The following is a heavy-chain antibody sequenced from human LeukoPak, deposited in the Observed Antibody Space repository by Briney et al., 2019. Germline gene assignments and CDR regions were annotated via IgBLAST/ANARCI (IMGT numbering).Heavy chain of an antibody. Sequence: GSLRLSCAASGFTFSSYSMNWVRQAPGKGLEWVSSISSSSSYIYYADSVKGRFTISRDNAKNSLYLQMNSLRAEDTAVYYCARDVITMVRGVIGYWGQGTLVTASS. CDR3: ARDVITMVRGVIGY. D-gene: IGHD3-10*01. J-gene: IGHJ4*02. V-gene: IGHV3-21*01. CDR1: GFTFSSYS. CDR2: ISSSSSYI.